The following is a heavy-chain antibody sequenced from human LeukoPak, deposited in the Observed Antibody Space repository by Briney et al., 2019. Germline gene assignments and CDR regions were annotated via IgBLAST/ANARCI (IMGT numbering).Heavy chain of an antibody. D-gene: IGHD3-10*01. J-gene: IGHJ6*02. CDR3: ARRGAYYYYGMDV. CDR1: GFTFSSYE. V-gene: IGHV3-48*03. Sequence: GGSLRLSCAASGFTFSSYEMNWVRQAPGKGLEWVSYISSSGSIIYYADSVKGRFTISRDNAKNSLYLQMNSLRAEDTAVYYCARRGAYYYYGMDVWGQGTTVTVSS. CDR2: ISSSGSII.